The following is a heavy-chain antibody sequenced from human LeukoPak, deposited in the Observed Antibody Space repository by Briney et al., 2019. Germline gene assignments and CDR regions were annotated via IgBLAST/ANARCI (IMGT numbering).Heavy chain of an antibody. J-gene: IGHJ6*03. V-gene: IGHV3-43*02. D-gene: IGHD4-11*01. CDR3: ARDMRDYMDYYYSSMDV. CDR1: GFTFDDYA. CDR2: ISGDGGST. Sequence: PGGSLRLSCAASGFTFDDYAMHWVRQAPGKGLEWVSLISGDGGSTYYADSVKGRFTISRDNAKNSLHLQMNSLRAEDTAVYYCARDMRDYMDYYYSSMDVWGKGTTVTVSS.